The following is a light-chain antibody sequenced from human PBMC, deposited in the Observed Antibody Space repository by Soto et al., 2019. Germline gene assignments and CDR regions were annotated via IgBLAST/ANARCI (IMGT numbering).Light chain of an antibody. J-gene: IGKJ5*01. CDR1: QDIGYW. Sequence: IQLPPYPLSVSASVGDRVIITFRASQDIGYWLAWYQQIPGKAPKLLIYAALSLQSGVSSRFSGSGSGTNFTLTINSLQPEDVAFYYCQQANSFPLSFGQGTRLEI. CDR2: AAL. CDR3: QQANSFPLS. V-gene: IGKV1-12*01.